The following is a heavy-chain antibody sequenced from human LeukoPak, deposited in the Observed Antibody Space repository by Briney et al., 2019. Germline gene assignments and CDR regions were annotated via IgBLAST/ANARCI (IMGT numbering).Heavy chain of an antibody. J-gene: IGHJ4*02. V-gene: IGHV3-49*04. CDR3: SFFDILTAAYPDY. D-gene: IGHD3-9*01. Sequence: GGSLRLSCTGSGFVFGFYAMTWVRQAPGKGLEWVGFVRSKTYGGTSEYAASVKGRFTISRDDSKSIAYLQMDSLKTEDTAVYYCSFFDILTAAYPDYRGQGTLVTVSS. CDR1: GFVFGFYA. CDR2: VRSKTYGGTS.